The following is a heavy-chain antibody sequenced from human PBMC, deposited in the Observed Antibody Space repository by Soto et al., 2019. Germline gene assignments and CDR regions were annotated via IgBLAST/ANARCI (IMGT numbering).Heavy chain of an antibody. J-gene: IGHJ4*02. CDR1: GGDFINYG. CDR2: IIPIFGPP. CDR3: ARTRTDWKFES. V-gene: IGHV1-69*06. D-gene: IGHD1-1*01. Sequence: ASVKVSCKASGGDFINYGISWVRQTPGQGLEWMGRIIPIFGPPTSAQKFQDRVTITADTSTSTVYLELTSLTSEDTGIYYCARTRTDWKFESWGQGSLVTVSS.